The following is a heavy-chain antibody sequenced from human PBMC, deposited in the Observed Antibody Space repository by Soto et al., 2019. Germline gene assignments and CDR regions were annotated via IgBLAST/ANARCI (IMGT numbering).Heavy chain of an antibody. J-gene: IGHJ4*02. CDR3: ARWTATTFDY. CDR1: GGSISSSSYY. Sequence: QLQLQESGPGLVKPSETLSLTCTVSGGSISSSSYYWGWIRQPPGKGLEWIGSIYYSGSTYYNPSLKSRATISVDTSKTQLSRKLSSVTAADTAVYYCARWTATTFDYWGQGTLVTVSS. V-gene: IGHV4-39*01. CDR2: IYYSGST. D-gene: IGHD1-26*01.